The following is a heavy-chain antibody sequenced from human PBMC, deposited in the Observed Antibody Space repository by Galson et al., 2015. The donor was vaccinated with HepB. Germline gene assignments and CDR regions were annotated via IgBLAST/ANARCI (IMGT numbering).Heavy chain of an antibody. D-gene: IGHD5-18*01. CDR1: GDSISSSTYY. Sequence: SETLSLTCTVSGDSISSSTYYWGWIRQPPGKGLEWIGSMYYSGSTYHNPSLKSRVTISVDTSKNQFSLKLSSVTAADTAVYYCARVGYSYDSIYCYFDAWGRGTLVTVSS. J-gene: IGHJ2*01. V-gene: IGHV4-39*01. CDR2: MYYSGST. CDR3: ARVGYSYDSIYCYFDA.